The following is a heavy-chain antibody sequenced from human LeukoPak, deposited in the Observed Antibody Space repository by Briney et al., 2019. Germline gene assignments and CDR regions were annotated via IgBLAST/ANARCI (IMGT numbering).Heavy chain of an antibody. CDR2: IYASGTT. CDR1: GFTVSHIY. J-gene: IGHJ4*01. D-gene: IGHD5-18*01. Sequence: GGSLRLPCAVSGFTVSHIYMSWVRQAPGKGLEGGSVIYASGTTYYADSVKGRFTISRDSSNNTLFLQMNSLRIEDTAVYYCTKDRSYGRSYFDYWGHGTLVTVAS. CDR3: TKDRSYGRSYFDY. V-gene: IGHV3-66*03.